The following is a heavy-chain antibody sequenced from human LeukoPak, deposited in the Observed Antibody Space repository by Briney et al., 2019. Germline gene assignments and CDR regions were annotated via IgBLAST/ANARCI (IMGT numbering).Heavy chain of an antibody. V-gene: IGHV4-34*01. J-gene: IGHJ4*02. D-gene: IGHD5-18*01. CDR3: ARRLPRSTAMVTRDTQWGLDY. Sequence: PSETLSLTCAVYGGSFSGYYWSWIRQPPGKGLEWFGEINHSGSTNYNPSLKSRVTISVDTSKNQFSLKLSSVTAADTAGYYCARRLPRSTAMVTRDTQWGLDYWGQGTLVTVSS. CDR1: GGSFSGYY. CDR2: INHSGST.